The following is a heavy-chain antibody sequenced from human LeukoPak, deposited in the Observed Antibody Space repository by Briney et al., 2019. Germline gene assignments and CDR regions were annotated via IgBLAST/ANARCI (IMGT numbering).Heavy chain of an antibody. Sequence: SETLSLTCAVYGGSFSGYYWSWTRQPPGKGLEWIGEINHSGSTNYNPSLKSRVTISVDTSKNQFSLKLSSVTAADTAVYYCARRDGYNRCIDYWGQGTLVTVSS. CDR1: GGSFSGYY. D-gene: IGHD5-24*01. CDR2: INHSGST. V-gene: IGHV4-34*01. CDR3: ARRDGYNRCIDY. J-gene: IGHJ4*02.